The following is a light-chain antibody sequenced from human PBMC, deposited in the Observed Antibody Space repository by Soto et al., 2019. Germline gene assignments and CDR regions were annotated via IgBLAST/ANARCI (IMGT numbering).Light chain of an antibody. CDR2: DAS. J-gene: IGKJ1*01. Sequence: EIVMTQSPATLSVSPGERATLSCRASQNVGSDLAWYQQRRGQAPRLLIHDASSRATGIPDRFSGSGSGTDFTLTISRLEPEDFAVYYCQQYGGSPRTFGQGTKVDIK. V-gene: IGKV3-20*01. CDR3: QQYGGSPRT. CDR1: QNVGSD.